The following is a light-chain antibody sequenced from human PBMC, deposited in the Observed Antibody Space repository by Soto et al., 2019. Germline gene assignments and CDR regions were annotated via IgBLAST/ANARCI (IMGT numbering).Light chain of an antibody. CDR2: GAS. CDR3: QHYGRSPQ. J-gene: IGKJ2*01. V-gene: IGKV3-15*01. Sequence: EIVMTQSPATLSVSPGERATLSCRASQSVSSNLAWYQQKPGQAPRLLIYGASTRATGIPARFSGSGSGTEFTLTISSLQSEDFAMYYCQHYGRSPQFGQGTKLEIK. CDR1: QSVSSN.